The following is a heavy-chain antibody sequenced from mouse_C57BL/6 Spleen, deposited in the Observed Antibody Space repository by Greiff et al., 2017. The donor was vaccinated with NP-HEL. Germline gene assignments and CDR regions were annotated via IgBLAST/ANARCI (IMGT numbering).Heavy chain of an antibody. CDR3: ARNYYDYGKGFAY. V-gene: IGHV5-17*01. CDR1: GFTFSDYG. D-gene: IGHD2-4*01. J-gene: IGHJ3*01. Sequence: EVQRVESGGGLVKPGGSLKLSCAASGFTFSDYGMHWVRQAPEKGLEWVAYISSGSSTIYYADTVKGRFTISRDNAKNTLFLQMTSLRSEDTAMYYCARNYYDYGKGFAYWGQGTLVTVSA. CDR2: ISSGSSTI.